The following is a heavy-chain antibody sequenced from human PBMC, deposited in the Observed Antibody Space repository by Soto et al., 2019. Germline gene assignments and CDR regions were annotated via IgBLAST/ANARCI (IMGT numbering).Heavy chain of an antibody. J-gene: IGHJ4*02. D-gene: IGHD3-10*01. Sequence: QVKLVQSGAELKKPGSSVNVSCKASGDTFSGYPINWVRQAPGEGLEWMGRIIPVFGTTNDAQRVEGRVTFTADESTNTAYMALRGLRSEDTAVYYCARDGGFGELKFWGPGTLVTVSS. CDR1: GDTFSGYP. V-gene: IGHV1-69*18. CDR3: ARDGGFGELKF. CDR2: IIPVFGTT.